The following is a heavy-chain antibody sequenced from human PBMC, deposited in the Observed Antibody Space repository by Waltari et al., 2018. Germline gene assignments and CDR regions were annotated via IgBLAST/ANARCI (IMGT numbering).Heavy chain of an antibody. J-gene: IGHJ5*02. CDR3: ARLRGFVVLPAASGVNWFDP. D-gene: IGHD2-2*01. V-gene: IGHV4-38-2*01. Sequence: QMQLQESGPGLVKPSETLSLPCAVSVFSFSDGYYWGWLRQPPGKGLQWMGSIYHSGRTYYDPSLKSRVTISLDTSRNQFSLRLSFVTAADTAVYYCARLRGFVVLPAASGVNWFDPWGQGTLVTVSS. CDR1: VFSFSDGYY. CDR2: IYHSGRT.